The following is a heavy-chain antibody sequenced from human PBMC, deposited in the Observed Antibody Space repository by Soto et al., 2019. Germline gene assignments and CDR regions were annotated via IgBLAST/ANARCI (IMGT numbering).Heavy chain of an antibody. Sequence: GGSLRLSCAASGFTFSSFAMSWVRQAPGKGLEWVSAISSGGSITYYADSVKGRFTISRDNSKNTLFLQMNSLRAEDTAVYYCAKGPTVTPTRMDVWGQGTTVTVSS. D-gene: IGHD4-4*01. J-gene: IGHJ6*02. CDR2: ISSGGSIT. CDR1: GFTFSSFA. CDR3: AKGPTVTPTRMDV. V-gene: IGHV3-23*01.